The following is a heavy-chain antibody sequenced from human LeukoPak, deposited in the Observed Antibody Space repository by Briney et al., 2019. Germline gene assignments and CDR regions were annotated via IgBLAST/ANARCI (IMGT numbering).Heavy chain of an antibody. J-gene: IGHJ4*02. CDR1: GGSISSGSYF. Sequence: SQTLSLTCTVSGGSISSGSYFWSWIRQPAGKGLEWIGRIYTSGSTNYNPSLKSRVTISVDTSKNQFSLKLSSVTAADTAVYYCARGVVVAPQTFDYWGQGTLVTVSS. CDR2: IYTSGST. CDR3: ARGVVVAPQTFDY. D-gene: IGHD2-21*01. V-gene: IGHV4-61*02.